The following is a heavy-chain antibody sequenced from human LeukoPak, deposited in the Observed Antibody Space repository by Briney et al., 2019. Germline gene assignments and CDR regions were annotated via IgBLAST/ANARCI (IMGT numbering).Heavy chain of an antibody. D-gene: IGHD6-13*01. Sequence: VASVKVSCKASGYTFTSYGISWVRQAPGQGLEWMGWISAYNGNTNYAQKLQGRVTMTTDTSTSTAYMELRSLRSDDTAVYYCARSYSSSWPYYYYYMDVWGKGTTVTISS. CDR2: ISAYNGNT. V-gene: IGHV1-18*01. J-gene: IGHJ6*03. CDR3: ARSYSSSWPYYYYYMDV. CDR1: GYTFTSYG.